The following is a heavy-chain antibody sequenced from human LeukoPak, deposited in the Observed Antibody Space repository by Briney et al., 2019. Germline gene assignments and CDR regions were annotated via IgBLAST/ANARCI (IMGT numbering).Heavy chain of an antibody. D-gene: IGHD6-25*01. CDR2: ISAYNGDT. Sequence: GASVKVSCKASGYTFTNYGINWVRQAPGQGLEWMGWISAYNGDTKYAQKFQGRVTMTTDTSTTTAYMELRSLRSDDTAVYYCARDPSNSSGWRAWGDYWGQGILVTVSS. J-gene: IGHJ4*02. V-gene: IGHV1-18*01. CDR1: GYTFTNYG. CDR3: ARDPSNSSGWRAWGDY.